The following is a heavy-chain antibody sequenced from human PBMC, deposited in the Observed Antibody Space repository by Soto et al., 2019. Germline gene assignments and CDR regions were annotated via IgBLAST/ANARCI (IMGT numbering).Heavy chain of an antibody. CDR1: GGSISSGSFY. CDR2: ISDSGSS. Sequence: QVQLQESGPGLVKPSQTLTLTCTVSGGSISSGSFYWSWIRQHPGKGLEWIGHISDSGSSYYNPSLVSRVTISVATSKNQFSLKLSAVTAAVTAVYFCAITTFYDIFTAYYSLFDYWGQGTLVTVSS. CDR3: AITTFYDIFTAYYSLFDY. V-gene: IGHV4-31*03. D-gene: IGHD3-9*01. J-gene: IGHJ4*02.